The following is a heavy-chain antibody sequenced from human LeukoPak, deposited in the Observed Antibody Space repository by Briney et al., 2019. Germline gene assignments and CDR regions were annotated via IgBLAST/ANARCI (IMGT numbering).Heavy chain of an antibody. Sequence: GGSLRLSCGASGFTFSSYAMTWVRQAPGKGLEWVSAISGTGGYTYYTDSVKGRFTISRDNSKNTLYLQMNSLRPEDTAVYYCASGGTYSGYFSYWGQGTLVIVSS. CDR1: GFTFSSYA. D-gene: IGHD1-26*01. J-gene: IGHJ4*02. CDR2: ISGTGGYT. CDR3: ASGGTYSGYFSY. V-gene: IGHV3-23*01.